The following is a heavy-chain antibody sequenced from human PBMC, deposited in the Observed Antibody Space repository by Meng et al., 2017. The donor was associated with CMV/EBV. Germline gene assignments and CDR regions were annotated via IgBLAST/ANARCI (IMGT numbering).Heavy chain of an antibody. D-gene: IGHD3-3*01. CDR1: GFTFSSYG. V-gene: IGHV3-33*06. Sequence: GGSLRLSCAASGFTFSSYGMHWVRQAPGKGLEWVAVIWYDGSNKYYADSVKGRFTISRDNSKNTLYLQMNSLRAEDTAVYYCAKDALGYDFWSGYYTGYYYYGMDVWGQGTTVTVLL. J-gene: IGHJ6*02. CDR2: IWYDGSNK. CDR3: AKDALGYDFWSGYYTGYYYYGMDV.